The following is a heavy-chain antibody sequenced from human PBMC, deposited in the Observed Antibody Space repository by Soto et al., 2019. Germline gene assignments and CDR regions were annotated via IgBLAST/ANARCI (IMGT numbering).Heavy chain of an antibody. CDR3: ARDPTVGAVMTIFGVVILSWFDP. D-gene: IGHD3-3*01. J-gene: IGHJ5*02. V-gene: IGHV6-1*01. Sequence: KQSQTLSLTCAISGDSVSSNSAAWNWIRQSPSRGLEWLGRTYYRSKWYNDYAVSVKSRITINPDTSKNQFSLQLNSVTPEDTAVYYCARDPTVGAVMTIFGVVILSWFDPWGQGTLVTVSS. CDR1: GDSVSSNSAA. CDR2: TYYRSKWYN.